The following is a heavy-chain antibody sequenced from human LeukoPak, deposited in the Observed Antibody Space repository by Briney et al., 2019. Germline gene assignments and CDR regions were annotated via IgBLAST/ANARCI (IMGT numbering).Heavy chain of an antibody. Sequence: PGESLKISCKASGYRFIDYWIGWRRQTAREGLERMGIIFPGDSDIKYKPSFQGLVTISADNSIRAAYLQWSSLEASDTAMYYCVRHGLEGGSGGRCFTSFYYYGPDVWGQGSTVTVSS. CDR3: VRHGLEGGSGGRCFTSFYYYGPDV. CDR1: GYRFIDYW. V-gene: IGHV5-51*01. D-gene: IGHD2-15*01. CDR2: IFPGDSDI. J-gene: IGHJ6*02.